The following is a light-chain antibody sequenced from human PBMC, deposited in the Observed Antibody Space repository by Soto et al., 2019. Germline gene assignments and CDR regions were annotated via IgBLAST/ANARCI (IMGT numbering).Light chain of an antibody. CDR3: QEYNSWSGT. Sequence: EIVMTQSPGTLSVSPGEGVTLSCRASQNITNNLAWYQQKPGQAPRLLIYDAFTRATGVPARFSGSGSGTEFTLTISSLQSEDFVVYYCQEYNSWSGTFGQGTKVEIK. CDR2: DAF. J-gene: IGKJ1*01. V-gene: IGKV3-15*01. CDR1: QNITNN.